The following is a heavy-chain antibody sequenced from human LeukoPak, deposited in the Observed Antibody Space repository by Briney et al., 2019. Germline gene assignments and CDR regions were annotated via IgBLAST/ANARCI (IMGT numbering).Heavy chain of an antibody. CDR2: IYTSGST. D-gene: IGHD3-10*01. CDR1: GGSISSYY. J-gene: IGHJ4*02. V-gene: IGHV4-4*07. CDR3: AREIITMVRGNFDY. Sequence: KPSETLSLTCTVSGGSISSYYWSWIRQPAGKGLEWIGRIYTSGSTNYNPSLKSRVTMSVDTSKNQFSLKLSSVTAADTAVYYCAREIITMVRGNFDYWGQGTLVTVSS.